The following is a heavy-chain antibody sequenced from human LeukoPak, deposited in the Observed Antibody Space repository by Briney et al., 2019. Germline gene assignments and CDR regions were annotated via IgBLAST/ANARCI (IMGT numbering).Heavy chain of an antibody. CDR2: ISYIGTT. D-gene: IGHD4-17*01. CDR3: ARDLVTVTKGFDI. Sequence: SETLSLTCAVSGDSFSSHYWTRIRQPPGRGLEWTGYISYIGTTNYNPSLKSRVTISIDTSKNQFSLKLSSVTIADTAVYYCARDLVTVTKGFDIWGLGTMVSVSS. V-gene: IGHV4-59*11. J-gene: IGHJ3*02. CDR1: GDSFSSHY.